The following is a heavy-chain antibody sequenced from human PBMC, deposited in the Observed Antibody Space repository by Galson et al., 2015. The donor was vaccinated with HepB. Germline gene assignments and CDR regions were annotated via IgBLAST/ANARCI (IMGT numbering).Heavy chain of an antibody. CDR1: GFIFSTYG. J-gene: IGHJ4*02. D-gene: IGHD2/OR15-2a*01. Sequence: SLRLSCAASGFIFSTYGMHWVRQAPGKGLEWVAFISYDGRNEYYADSVKGRFTISRDNSKNTFYLQMNSLRPGDTAVYFCAKGSSATFLIEFDHWCQGTLVTVSS. CDR2: ISYDGRNE. V-gene: IGHV3-30*18. CDR3: AKGSSATFLIEFDH.